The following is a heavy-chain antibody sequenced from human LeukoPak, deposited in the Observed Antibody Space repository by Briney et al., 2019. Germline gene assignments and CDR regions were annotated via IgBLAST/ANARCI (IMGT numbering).Heavy chain of an antibody. Sequence: SETLSLTCAVYGGSFSGYYWSWIRQPPGKGLEWIGEINHSGSTNYNPSLKSRVTISVDTSKNQFSLKLSSVTAADTVVYYCARKKYYYDSSGYSPPQGYFDYWGQGTLVTVSS. V-gene: IGHV4-34*01. CDR1: GGSFSGYY. CDR2: INHSGST. J-gene: IGHJ4*02. D-gene: IGHD3-22*01. CDR3: ARKKYYYDSSGYSPPQGYFDY.